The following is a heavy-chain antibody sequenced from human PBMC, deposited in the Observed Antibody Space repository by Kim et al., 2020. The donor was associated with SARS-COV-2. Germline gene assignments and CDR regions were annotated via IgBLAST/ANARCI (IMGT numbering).Heavy chain of an antibody. CDR2: IYYSGST. CDR3: ARLVHLPYFDY. CDR1: GGSISSSSYY. J-gene: IGHJ4*02. Sequence: SETLSLTCTVSGGSISSSSYYWGWIRQPPGKGLEWIGSIYYSGSTYYNPSLKSRVTISVDTSKNQFSLKLSSVTAADTAVYYCARLVHLPYFDYWGQGTLVTVSS. V-gene: IGHV4-39*07. D-gene: IGHD3-10*01.